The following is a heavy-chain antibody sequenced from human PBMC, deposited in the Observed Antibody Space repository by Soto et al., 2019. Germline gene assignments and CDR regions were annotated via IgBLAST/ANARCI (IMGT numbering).Heavy chain of an antibody. CDR3: ARGPLPQLERPTGYMDV. V-gene: IGHV1-18*01. CDR1: GYTFSSYD. CDR2: ISAYNGNT. Sequence: GASVKVSCKASGYTFSSYDISWVRQAPVQGLEWMGWISAYNGNTNYAQKLQGRVTMTTDTSTSTAYMELRSLRSDDTAVYYCARGPLPQLERPTGYMDVCGKGTTVTVSS. J-gene: IGHJ6*03. D-gene: IGHD1-1*01.